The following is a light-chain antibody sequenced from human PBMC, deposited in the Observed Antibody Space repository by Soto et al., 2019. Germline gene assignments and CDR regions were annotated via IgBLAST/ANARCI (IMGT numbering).Light chain of an antibody. J-gene: IGLJ3*02. Sequence: QSALTQPASVSGSPGQSITISCTGSTSDVGAYNYVSWYKHHPGQAPQLMIYEDSNRPSGISNRFSGSRSGNTASLTISGLKTEDEADYYCNSYINTTIPVFGGGTKLTVL. CDR3: NSYINTTIPV. CDR1: TSDVGAYNY. CDR2: EDS. V-gene: IGLV2-14*01.